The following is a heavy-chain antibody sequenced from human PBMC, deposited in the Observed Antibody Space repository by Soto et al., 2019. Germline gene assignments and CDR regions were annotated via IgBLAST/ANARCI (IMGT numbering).Heavy chain of an antibody. CDR3: AKDRRAGGNSAFYFDF. D-gene: IGHD3-16*01. CDR2: ISATGGGT. V-gene: IGHV3-23*01. CDR1: GFKFSNYA. Sequence: GGSLRLSCAASGFKFSNYAMSWVRQAPGKGLEWVSLISATGGGTYYADSVKGRFTISRDNSHNTLYLQVHSLTAEDTAVYYCAKDRRAGGNSAFYFDFWGQGAQVTVPQ. J-gene: IGHJ4*02.